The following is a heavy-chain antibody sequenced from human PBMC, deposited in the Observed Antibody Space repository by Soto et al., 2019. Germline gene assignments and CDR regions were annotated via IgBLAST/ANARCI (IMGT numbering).Heavy chain of an antibody. J-gene: IGHJ4*02. CDR3: ATDDYGIFPY. CDR2: IDPRSGGT. Sequence: AASVKVSCTVSGYPFTTYYIHWVRQAPGQGLEWMGWIDPRSGGTVYEQKFQGRVTMTRDTSISTVYMDLSGLTSDDTALYYCATDDYGIFPYWGQGSLVTVSS. D-gene: IGHD3-10*01. CDR1: GYPFTTYY. V-gene: IGHV1-2*02.